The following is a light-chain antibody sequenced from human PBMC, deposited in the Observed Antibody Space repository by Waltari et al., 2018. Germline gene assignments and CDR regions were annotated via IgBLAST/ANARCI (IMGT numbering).Light chain of an antibody. CDR3: QQYDNLPIT. CDR2: DAA. V-gene: IGKV1-33*01. CDR1: QDITNY. J-gene: IGKJ5*01. Sequence: DIQMTQSPSSLSASVGDRVTITCQASQDITNYLNWYQQKPGKAPKLLFYDAANLETGVPSRFSGSGSETDFTFTISSLQPEDIATYYCQQYDNLPITFGQGTRLEIK.